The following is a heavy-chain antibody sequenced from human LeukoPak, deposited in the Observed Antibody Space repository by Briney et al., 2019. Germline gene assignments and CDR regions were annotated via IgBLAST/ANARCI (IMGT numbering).Heavy chain of an antibody. J-gene: IGHJ3*02. Sequence: PGGSLRLSRAASGFTFSSYSMKWVRQAPGKGLEWVSYISSSSSSIYYADSVKGRFTISRDNAKNSLYLQMNSLSDEDTAVYYCARDETWAFDIWGQGTMVTVSS. V-gene: IGHV3-48*02. CDR1: GFTFSSYS. CDR3: ARDETWAFDI. CDR2: ISSSSSSI.